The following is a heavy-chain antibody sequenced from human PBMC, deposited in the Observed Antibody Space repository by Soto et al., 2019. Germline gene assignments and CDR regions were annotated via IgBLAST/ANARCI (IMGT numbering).Heavy chain of an antibody. CDR3: ARDLTGTSKYVWFDP. CDR2: TNPNSGGT. V-gene: IGHV1-2*02. CDR1: GYTFTGYY. D-gene: IGHD1-1*01. Sequence: GASVKVSCKASGYTFTGYYMHWVRQAPGQGLEWMGWTNPNSGGTNYAQKFQGRVTMTRDTSISTAYMELSRLRSDDTAVYYCARDLTGTSKYVWFDPWGQGTLVTVSS. J-gene: IGHJ5*02.